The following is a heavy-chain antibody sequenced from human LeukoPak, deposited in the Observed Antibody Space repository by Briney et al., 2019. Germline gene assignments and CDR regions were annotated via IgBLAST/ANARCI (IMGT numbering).Heavy chain of an antibody. CDR1: GFAFSSYV. D-gene: IGHD3-9*01. J-gene: IGHJ4*02. CDR3: AKGDDFLADYRYRFDY. V-gene: IGHV3-23*01. CDR2: IDSNGVTA. Sequence: PPGGSLRLSCEVSGFAFSSYVMSWVRQAPGNGLEWVSAIDSNGVTAQYADSVKGRFTTSRDDSKNTLYLQLSSLRVEDTAVYYCAKGDDFLADYRYRFDYWGQGTLVTVSS.